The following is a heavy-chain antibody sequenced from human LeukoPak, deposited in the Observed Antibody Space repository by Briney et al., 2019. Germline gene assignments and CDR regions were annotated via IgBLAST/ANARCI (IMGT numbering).Heavy chain of an antibody. CDR3: AKDLADLEY. J-gene: IGHJ4*02. V-gene: IGHV3-23*01. Sequence: PGGSLRLSCAASGFTFSSYAMTWVRQAPGEGLEWVSGISGGGGTTYYADSVKGRFTISRDNSKNTLYLQMNSLRAEDTAVYYCAKDLADLEYWGQGTLVTVSS. CDR1: GFTFSSYA. CDR2: ISGGGGTT.